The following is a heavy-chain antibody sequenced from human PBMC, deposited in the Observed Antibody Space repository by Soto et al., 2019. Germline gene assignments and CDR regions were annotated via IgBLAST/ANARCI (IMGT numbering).Heavy chain of an antibody. Sequence: LGESRKISCRASGYSFINYWIGWVRQKPGKGLEWMGIIYPGDSDTKYSPSFQGQVTISADKSINTAYLQWRSLKASDTAIYFCVRGDSSDYYTAAPADYWGQGTLVTVSS. CDR3: VRGDSSDYYTAAPADY. D-gene: IGHD3-22*01. CDR2: IYPGDSDT. V-gene: IGHV5-51*01. J-gene: IGHJ4*01. CDR1: GYSFINYW.